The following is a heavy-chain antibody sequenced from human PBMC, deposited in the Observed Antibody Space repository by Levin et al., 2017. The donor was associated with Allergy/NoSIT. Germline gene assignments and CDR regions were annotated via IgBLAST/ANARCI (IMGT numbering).Heavy chain of an antibody. CDR1: GFTFSSYA. CDR2: ISYDGSNK. CDR3: ASPLTTVVTPVFDY. J-gene: IGHJ4*02. V-gene: IGHV3-30*04. D-gene: IGHD4-23*01. Sequence: PGGSLRLSCAASGFTFSSYAMHWVRQAPGKGLEWVAVISYDGSNKYYADSVKGRFTISRDNSKNTLYLQMNSLRAEDTAVYYCASPLTTVVTPVFDYWGQGTLVTVSS.